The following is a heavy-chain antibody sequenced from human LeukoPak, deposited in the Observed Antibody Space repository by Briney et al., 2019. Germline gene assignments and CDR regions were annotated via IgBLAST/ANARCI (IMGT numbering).Heavy chain of an antibody. J-gene: IGHJ6*03. CDR2: ISGGGGST. V-gene: IGHV3-23*01. Sequence: NPGGSLRLSCAASGFTFSSYAMSWVRQAPGKGLEWVSAISGGGGSTYYADSVKGRFTISRDNSKNTLYLQMNSLRAEDTAVYCCAKDCDGGGSCYFDVWGKGTTVTVSS. CDR1: GFTFSSYA. D-gene: IGHD2-15*01. CDR3: AKDCDGGGSCYFDV.